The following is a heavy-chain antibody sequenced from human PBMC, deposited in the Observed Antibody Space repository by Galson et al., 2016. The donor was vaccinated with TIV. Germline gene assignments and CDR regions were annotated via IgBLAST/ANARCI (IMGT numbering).Heavy chain of an antibody. V-gene: IGHV3-33*01. CDR1: GFTFSSYD. Sequence: SLRLSCAASGFTFSSYDMHWVRQAPGKGLEWMAIISYDRSDKYYADSVKGRFTISRDNSKNTLYLQMNSLRVEDTAVYYCARQWQSYSFDYWGQGTLVTVSS. D-gene: IGHD6-19*01. CDR2: ISYDRSDK. J-gene: IGHJ4*02. CDR3: ARQWQSYSFDY.